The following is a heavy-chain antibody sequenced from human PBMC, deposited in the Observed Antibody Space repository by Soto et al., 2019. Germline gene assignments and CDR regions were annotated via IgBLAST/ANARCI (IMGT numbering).Heavy chain of an antibody. Sequence: QVQLQESGPGLVKPSQTLSLTCTVSGGSISSGGYYWSWIRQHPGKGLEWIGYIYYSGSTYYNPSLKRRVTISADTSKNQFSLKLSSVTAADTAVYYGARAGGGGNFGNWFDPWGQGTLVTVSS. J-gene: IGHJ5*02. V-gene: IGHV4-31*03. CDR1: GGSISSGGYY. CDR2: IYYSGST. CDR3: ARAGGGGNFGNWFDP. D-gene: IGHD2-21*02.